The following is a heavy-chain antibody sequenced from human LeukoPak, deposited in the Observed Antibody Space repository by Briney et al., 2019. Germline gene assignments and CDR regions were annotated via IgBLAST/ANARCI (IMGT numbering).Heavy chain of an antibody. Sequence: PGGSLRLSCAASGFTFSSYSMNWVRQAPGKGLEWVSYISSSSSTIYYADSVKGRFTISRDNAKNSLYLQMNSLRAEDTAVYYCARARRGTALDAFDIWGQGTTVTVSS. J-gene: IGHJ3*02. D-gene: IGHD3-16*01. CDR1: GFTFSSYS. CDR2: ISSSSSTI. V-gene: IGHV3-48*01. CDR3: ARARRGTALDAFDI.